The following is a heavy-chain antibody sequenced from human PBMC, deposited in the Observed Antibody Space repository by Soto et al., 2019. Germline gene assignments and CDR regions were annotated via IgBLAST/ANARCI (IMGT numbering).Heavy chain of an antibody. J-gene: IGHJ4*02. Sequence: LRRSCAPSGFTFMGSAVHWVLQASGKGMEWVGRIRNKVDNYATAYGASVEGRITMSRDDPRHTSYLQVNGLISEDAAVYFCAVLTGFFIGYWGQGTLVTVSS. CDR2: IRNKVDNYAT. D-gene: IGHD2-8*02. CDR1: GFTFMGSA. CDR3: AVLTGFFIGY. V-gene: IGHV3-73*01.